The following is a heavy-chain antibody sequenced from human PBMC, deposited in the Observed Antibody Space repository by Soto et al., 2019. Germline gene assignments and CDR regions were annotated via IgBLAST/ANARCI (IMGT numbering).Heavy chain of an antibody. V-gene: IGHV4-4*07. D-gene: IGHD3-9*01. CDR2: IYASGRT. CDR1: GVSITPYF. CDR3: ARHFDVVPSRDHYYFDL. J-gene: IGHJ2*01. Sequence: QVQLQESGPGLVKPSETLSLTCTVSGVSITPYFWSWIRQPAGEAPEWLGHIYASGRTTYNPSLRNLVTMFVSQTQVSLRLTSVTAAVTAVYYCARHFDVVPSRDHYYFDLWGRGALVTVSS.